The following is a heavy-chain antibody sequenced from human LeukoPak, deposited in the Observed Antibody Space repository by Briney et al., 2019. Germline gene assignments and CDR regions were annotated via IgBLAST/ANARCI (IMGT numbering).Heavy chain of an antibody. V-gene: IGHV4-61*02. Sequence: PSQTLPLTCTVSGGSISSGSYHWSWIRQPAGKGLEWIGRIYTSGSTNYNPSLKSRVTISVDTSKNQFSLKLSSVTAADTAVYYCAREVYCSSTSCYIGGGVDYWGQGTLVTVSS. J-gene: IGHJ4*02. CDR3: AREVYCSSTSCYIGGGVDY. D-gene: IGHD2-2*02. CDR1: GGSISSGSYH. CDR2: IYTSGST.